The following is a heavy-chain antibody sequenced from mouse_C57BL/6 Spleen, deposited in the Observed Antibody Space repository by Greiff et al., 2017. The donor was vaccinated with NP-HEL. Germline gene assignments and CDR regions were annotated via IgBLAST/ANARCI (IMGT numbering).Heavy chain of an antibody. D-gene: IGHD1-1*01. Sequence: EVNVVESGGGLVQSGRSLRLSCATSGFTFSDFYMEWVRQAPGKGLEWIAASRNKANDYTTEYSASVKGRFIVSRDTSQSILYLQMNALRAEDTALYYCARDGSSSPLDYWGQGTSVTVSS. J-gene: IGHJ4*01. CDR1: GFTFSDFY. V-gene: IGHV7-1*01. CDR3: ARDGSSSPLDY. CDR2: SRNKANDYTT.